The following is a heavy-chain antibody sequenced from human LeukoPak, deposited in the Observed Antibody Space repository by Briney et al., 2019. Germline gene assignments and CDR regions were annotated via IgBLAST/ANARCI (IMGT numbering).Heavy chain of an antibody. CDR3: ARDSGTTGEVKFDP. CDR2: IYTSGST. D-gene: IGHD3-10*01. Sequence: SETLSLTCTVSGGSINNYYYHWIRQPAGKGLEWIGRIYTSGSTNYNPSLKSRVTMSVDTSKNQFSLKLMSVTAADTAVYYCARDSGTTGEVKFDPWGQGTLVTVSS. CDR1: GGSINNYY. J-gene: IGHJ5*02. V-gene: IGHV4-4*07.